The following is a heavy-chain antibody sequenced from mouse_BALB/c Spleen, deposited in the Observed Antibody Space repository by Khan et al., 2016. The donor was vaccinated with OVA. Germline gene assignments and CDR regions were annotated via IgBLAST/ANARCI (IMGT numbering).Heavy chain of an antibody. CDR3: ARRYYYGHGYCDV. CDR1: GYSITSDYA. CDR2: ISYSGST. J-gene: IGHJ1*01. V-gene: IGHV3-2*02. Sequence: EVQLQESGPGLVKPSQSLSLTCTVTGYSITSDYAWNWIRQLPGNKLEWMAYISYSGSTSYHPSLKSRVSITRDTSKNQFFLQLNSVTTEDAATYYCARRYYYGHGYCDVWGAGTTVTVSS. D-gene: IGHD1-1*01.